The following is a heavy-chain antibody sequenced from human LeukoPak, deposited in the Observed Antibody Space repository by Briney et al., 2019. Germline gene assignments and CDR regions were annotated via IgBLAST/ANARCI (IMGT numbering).Heavy chain of an antibody. V-gene: IGHV1-69*06. CDR3: ARGGITMVRGVIRPHYFDY. J-gene: IGHJ4*02. Sequence: SVKVSCKASGGTFSSYAISWVRQAPGQGLEWMGGIIPIFGTANYAQKFQGRVTITADKSTSTAYMELSSLRSEDTAVYYCARGGITMVRGVIRPHYFDYWGQGTPVTVSS. CDR1: GGTFSSYA. CDR2: IIPIFGTA. D-gene: IGHD3-10*01.